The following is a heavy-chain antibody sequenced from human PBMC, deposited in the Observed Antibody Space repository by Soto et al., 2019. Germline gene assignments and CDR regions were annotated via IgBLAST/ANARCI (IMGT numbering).Heavy chain of an antibody. Sequence: ASVKVSCKASGYTFTSYAMHWVRQAPGQRLEWMGWINAGNGNTKYSQKFQGRVTITRDTSASTAYMELSSLRSEDTAVYYCARVPEGIVVVVAAGAFDIWGQGTMVTSSS. CDR2: INAGNGNT. CDR1: GYTFTSYA. CDR3: ARVPEGIVVVVAAGAFDI. V-gene: IGHV1-3*01. D-gene: IGHD2-15*01. J-gene: IGHJ3*02.